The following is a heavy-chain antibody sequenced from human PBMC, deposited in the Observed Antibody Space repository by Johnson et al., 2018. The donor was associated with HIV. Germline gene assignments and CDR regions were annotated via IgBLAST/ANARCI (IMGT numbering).Heavy chain of an antibody. D-gene: IGHD3-3*01. CDR3: ARGGAHFLELLLSDQYAFDI. CDR1: GFTFSSYA. Sequence: VQLVESGGGLVQPGGSLRLSCAASGFTFSSYAMHWVRQAPGKGLEYVSSITSNGNSTYYANSVKGRFSISRDNYQNTLYLQMGSLRTEDMAVYYCARGGAHFLELLLSDQYAFDIWGQGTMVTVSS. J-gene: IGHJ3*02. CDR2: ITSNGNST. V-gene: IGHV3-64*01.